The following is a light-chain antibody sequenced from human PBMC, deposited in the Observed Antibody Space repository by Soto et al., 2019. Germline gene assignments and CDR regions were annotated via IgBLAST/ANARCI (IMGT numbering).Light chain of an antibody. CDR3: SSYTTSNTRQIV. CDR1: SSDVGGYNY. J-gene: IGLJ1*01. V-gene: IGLV2-14*01. CDR2: DVS. Sequence: QSVLTQPASVSGSLRQSITISCTGTSSDVGGYNYVSWYQQHPGKAPKFIIYDVSNRPSGVSNRFSGSKSGNTASLTISGLQAEDEADYYCSSYTTSNTRQIVFGTGTKVTVL.